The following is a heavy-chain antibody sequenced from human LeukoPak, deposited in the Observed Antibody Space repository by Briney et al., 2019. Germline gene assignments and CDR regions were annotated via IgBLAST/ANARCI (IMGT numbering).Heavy chain of an antibody. J-gene: IGHJ4*02. CDR3: ARGPSGYHNT. V-gene: IGHV3-30*04. CDR1: GFTFSSYV. D-gene: IGHD5-12*01. Sequence: GRSLRLSCAASGFTFSSYVMNWVRQAPGKGLEWVAVISYDGSNKYYADSVKGRFTISRDNSKNTLYLQMNSLRAEDTAVYYCARGPSGYHNTGGQGTLVTVSS. CDR2: ISYDGSNK.